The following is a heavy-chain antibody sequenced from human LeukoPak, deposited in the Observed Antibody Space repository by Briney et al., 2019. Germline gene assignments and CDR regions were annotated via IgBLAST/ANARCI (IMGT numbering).Heavy chain of an antibody. CDR2: IYTSGST. Sequence: SETLSLTCTVSGGSISSYYWSWIRQPAGKGLEWIGRIYTSGSTNYNPSLKSRVTTSVDMSKNQFSLKLSSVTAADTAVYYCAREAWWLVRGVFEIWGQGTMVTVSS. CDR1: GGSISSYY. CDR3: AREAWWLVRGVFEI. D-gene: IGHD6-19*01. V-gene: IGHV4-4*07. J-gene: IGHJ3*02.